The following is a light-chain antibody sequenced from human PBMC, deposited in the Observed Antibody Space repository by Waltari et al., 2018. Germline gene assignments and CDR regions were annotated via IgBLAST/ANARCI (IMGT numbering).Light chain of an antibody. CDR1: QSVSSSH. V-gene: IGKV3-20*01. Sequence: IVLTQSPGTLSLSPGERATLSCRASQSVSSSHIVGYQQKPGQAPRLLIYGASTRATGIPDRFSGSGSGTDFTLTISRLEPEDFEVYYCQHYDNSHPLTYGGGTKVEI. CDR2: GAS. CDR3: QHYDNSHPLT. J-gene: IGKJ4*01.